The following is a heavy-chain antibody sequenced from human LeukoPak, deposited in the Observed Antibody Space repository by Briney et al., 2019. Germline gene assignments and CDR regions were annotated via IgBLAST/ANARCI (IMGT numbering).Heavy chain of an antibody. J-gene: IGHJ4*02. V-gene: IGHV3-23*01. D-gene: IGHD2-15*01. CDR1: GFTFSSYA. Sequence: PGGSLRLSCAASGFTFSSYAMSWVRQAPGKGLEWVSSMSGGGASTYYADSVKGRFTISRDNPKNTLYLQMNSLRAEDTAVYYCAKRAQYCSGGTCYDFDNWGQGTLVTVSS. CDR2: MSGGGAST. CDR3: AKRAQYCSGGTCYDFDN.